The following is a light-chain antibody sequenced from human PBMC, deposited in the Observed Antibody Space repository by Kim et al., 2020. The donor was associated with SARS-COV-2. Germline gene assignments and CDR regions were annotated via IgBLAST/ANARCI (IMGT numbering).Light chain of an antibody. CDR2: ADT. CDR3: QSYDSSLSEWV. Sequence: QSVLTQPPSVSGAPGLRVTISCTGSSSDIGTGYDVQWYQHLPGTAPKLLIYADTNRPSGVPDRFSGSKSGTSASLAITGLQAEDEADYYCQSYDSSLSEWVFGGGTQLTVL. CDR1: SSDIGTGYD. J-gene: IGLJ3*02. V-gene: IGLV1-40*01.